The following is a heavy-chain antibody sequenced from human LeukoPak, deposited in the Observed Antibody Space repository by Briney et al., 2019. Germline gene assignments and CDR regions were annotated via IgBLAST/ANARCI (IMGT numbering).Heavy chain of an antibody. CDR2: IYYDGSKK. D-gene: IGHD5-24*01. J-gene: IGHJ4*02. V-gene: IGHV3-30-3*01. Sequence: GGSLRLSCVASGFTFSDYAMHWVRQAPGKGLEWVAVIYYDGSKKYYADSVEGRFTISRDNSKNTLYLHMKSLRVEDTAVYYCARGPDGYNSHFDYWGQGTLVTVSS. CDR3: ARGPDGYNSHFDY. CDR1: GFTFSDYA.